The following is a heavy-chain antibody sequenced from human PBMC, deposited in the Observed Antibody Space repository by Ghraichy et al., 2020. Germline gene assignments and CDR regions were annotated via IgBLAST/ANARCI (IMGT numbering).Heavy chain of an antibody. CDR3: AKDPFRYSGSYYGYFDY. D-gene: IGHD1-26*01. Sequence: LSLTCAASGFTFSSYGMHWVRQAPGKGLEWVAVISYDGSNKYYADSVKVRFTISRDNSKNTLYLQMNSLRAEDTAVYYCAKDPFRYSGSYYGYFDYWGQGTLVTVSS. V-gene: IGHV3-30*18. CDR2: ISYDGSNK. CDR1: GFTFSSYG. J-gene: IGHJ4*02.